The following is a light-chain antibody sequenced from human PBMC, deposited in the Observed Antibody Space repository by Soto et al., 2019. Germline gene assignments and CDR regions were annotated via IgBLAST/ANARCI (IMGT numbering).Light chain of an antibody. CDR2: AAS. Sequence: ALRMTQSPSSLSASTGDRVTITCRASQGISSYLAWYQQKPGKAPKLLIYAASTLQSGVPSRFSGSGSGTDFTLTISCLQSEDFATYYCQQYYSYPPVTFGQGTKVEIK. V-gene: IGKV1-8*01. CDR1: QGISSY. J-gene: IGKJ1*01. CDR3: QQYYSYPPVT.